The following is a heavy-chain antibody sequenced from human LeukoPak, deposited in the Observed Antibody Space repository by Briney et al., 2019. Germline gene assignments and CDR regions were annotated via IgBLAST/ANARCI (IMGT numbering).Heavy chain of an antibody. J-gene: IGHJ4*02. CDR1: GFTFSSYA. CDR2: ISSSSSYI. Sequence: GGSLRLSCAASGFTFSSYAMHWVRQAPGKGLEWVSSISSSSSYIYYAGSVKGRFTISRDNAKNSLYLQMNSLRAEDTAVYYCAREIPLDSTDEVEDYWGQGTLVTVSS. D-gene: IGHD2-2*01. V-gene: IGHV3-21*01. CDR3: AREIPLDSTDEVEDY.